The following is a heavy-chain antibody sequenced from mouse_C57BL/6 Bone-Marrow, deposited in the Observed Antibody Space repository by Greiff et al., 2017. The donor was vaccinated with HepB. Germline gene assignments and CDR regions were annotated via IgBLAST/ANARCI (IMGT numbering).Heavy chain of an antibody. V-gene: IGHV1-59*01. J-gene: IGHJ2*01. Sequence: QVQLQQPGAELVRPGTSVKLSCKASGYTFTSYWMHWVKQRPGQGLEWIGVIDPSDSYTNYNQKSKGKATLTVDTSSSTAYMQLSSLTSEDSAVYYCASLRPYYYGRNYWGQGTTLTVSS. CDR1: GYTFTSYW. D-gene: IGHD1-1*01. CDR3: ASLRPYYYGRNY. CDR2: IDPSDSYT.